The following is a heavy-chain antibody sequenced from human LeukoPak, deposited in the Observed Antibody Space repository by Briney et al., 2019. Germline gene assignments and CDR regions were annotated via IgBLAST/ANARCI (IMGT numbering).Heavy chain of an antibody. J-gene: IGHJ4*02. CDR3: ARVKKGGQYYFDY. Sequence: SETLSLTCTVSGGSISSYYWSWIRQPPGKGLEWIGEINHSGSTNYNPSLKSRVTISVDTSKNQFSLKLSSVTAADTAVYYCARVKKGGQYYFDYWGQGTLVTVSS. CDR1: GGSISSYY. V-gene: IGHV4-34*01. D-gene: IGHD3-16*01. CDR2: INHSGST.